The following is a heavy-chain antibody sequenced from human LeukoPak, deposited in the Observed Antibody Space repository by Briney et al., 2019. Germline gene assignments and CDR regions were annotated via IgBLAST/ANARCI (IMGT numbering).Heavy chain of an antibody. CDR2: ISSSSSYI. Sequence: GGCLRLSCPPSGPSFGSYRLNWVRHPSAKGLEWVSFISSSSSYIYYADSVKGRFTISRDNAKNSLYLQMNSLRAEDTAVYYCAMPGYSYGYVYYWGQGTLVTVSS. V-gene: IGHV3-21*01. D-gene: IGHD5-18*01. CDR3: AMPGYSYGYVYY. CDR1: GPSFGSYR. J-gene: IGHJ4*02.